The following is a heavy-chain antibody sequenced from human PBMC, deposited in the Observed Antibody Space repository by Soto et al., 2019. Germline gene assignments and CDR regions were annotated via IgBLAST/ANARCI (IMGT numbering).Heavy chain of an antibody. Sequence: GASVKVSCKASGYTFTSYGISWVRQAPGQGLEWMGWISAYNGNTNYAQKLQGRVTMTTDTSTSTAYMELRSLRSDDTAVYYCARDHLTLGSGSYYNALRTRWGQGTLVTVSS. V-gene: IGHV1-18*01. J-gene: IGHJ4*02. CDR1: GYTFTSYG. CDR3: ARDHLTLGSGSYYNALRTR. CDR2: ISAYNGNT. D-gene: IGHD3-10*01.